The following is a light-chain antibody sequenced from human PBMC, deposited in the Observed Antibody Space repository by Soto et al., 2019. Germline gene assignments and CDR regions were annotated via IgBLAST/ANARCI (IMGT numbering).Light chain of an antibody. CDR1: QSVSSS. J-gene: IGKJ5*01. V-gene: IGKV3-11*01. Sequence: EIVLTQSPATLSLSPGESATRSCRASQSVSSSLAWYQQKPGQAPRLLIYDASNRATGIPARFSGSGSGTEFTLTTSNLQSEDFAVYFCQQYHNWPPITFGQGTRWRL. CDR3: QQYHNWPPIT. CDR2: DAS.